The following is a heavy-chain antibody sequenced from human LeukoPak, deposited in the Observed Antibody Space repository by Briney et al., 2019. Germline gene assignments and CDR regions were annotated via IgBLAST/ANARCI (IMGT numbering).Heavy chain of an antibody. CDR3: ARHVWGSLWPDTFDI. Sequence: ASVKVSCKASGYTFTSYYMHWVRQAPGQGLEWMGIINPSGGSTSYAQKFQGRVTISVDTSKNRFSLKLSSVTAADTAVYYCARHVWGSLWPDTFDIWGQGTMVTVSS. V-gene: IGHV1-46*01. J-gene: IGHJ3*02. CDR1: GYTFTSYY. D-gene: IGHD3-10*02. CDR2: INPSGGST.